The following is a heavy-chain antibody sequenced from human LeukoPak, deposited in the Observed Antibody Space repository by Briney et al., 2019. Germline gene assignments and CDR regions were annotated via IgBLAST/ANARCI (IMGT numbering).Heavy chain of an antibody. CDR3: ARQDYDIFRPPPGGYFDY. V-gene: IGHV4-39*01. CDR2: IYYSGST. J-gene: IGHJ4*02. CDR1: GGSISSSSYY. D-gene: IGHD3-9*01. Sequence: SETLSLTCTVSGGSISSSSYYWGWIRQPPGKGLEWIGSIYYSGSTYYNPSLKSRVTISVDTSKNQFSLKLSSVTAADTAVYYCARQDYDIFRPPPGGYFDYWGQGPLVTVSS.